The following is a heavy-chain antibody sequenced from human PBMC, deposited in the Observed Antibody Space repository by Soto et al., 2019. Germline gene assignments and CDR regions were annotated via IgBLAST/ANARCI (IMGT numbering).Heavy chain of an antibody. D-gene: IGHD6-13*01. V-gene: IGHV3-23*01. CDR2: MSGSGGST. CDR1: GFTFSSYA. CDR3: AKENGYSSSWFEFDY. J-gene: IGHJ4*02. Sequence: EVQLLESGGGLVQPGGSLRLSCAASGFTFSSYAMSWVRQAPGKGLEWVSAMSGSGGSTYYADSVKGRFTISRDNAKNTLYLQMNSRRAEDTAVYYCAKENGYSSSWFEFDYWGQGTLVTVSS.